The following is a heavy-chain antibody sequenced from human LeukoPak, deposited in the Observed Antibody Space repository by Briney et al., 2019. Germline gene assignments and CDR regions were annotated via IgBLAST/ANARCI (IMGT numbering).Heavy chain of an antibody. CDR1: GFTFSSYG. CDR3: ARDGRISYYDSSGPFDY. Sequence: GGSLRLSCAASGFTFSSYGMHWVRQAPGKGLEWVAARWYDGSNRYYADSVKGRFTISRDNSKNTLYLQMNSLRAEDTAVYYCARDGRISYYDSSGPFDYRGQGTLVTVSS. V-gene: IGHV3-33*01. D-gene: IGHD3-22*01. J-gene: IGHJ4*02. CDR2: RWYDGSNR.